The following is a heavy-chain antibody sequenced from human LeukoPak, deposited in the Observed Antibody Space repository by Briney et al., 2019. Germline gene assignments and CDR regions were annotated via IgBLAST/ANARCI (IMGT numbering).Heavy chain of an antibody. D-gene: IGHD6-19*01. CDR2: FDPEDGEA. CDR1: GYTLTELS. V-gene: IGHV1-24*01. CDR3: AKSLAVAGYYYGMDV. J-gene: IGHJ6*02. Sequence: GASVKVSCKVSGYTLTELSMQWVRQAPGKGLEWMGGFDPEDGEAIYAQKFQGRVTMTEDTSTDTAYMELSSLRSEDTAVHYCAKSLAVAGYYYGMDVWGQGTTVTVSS.